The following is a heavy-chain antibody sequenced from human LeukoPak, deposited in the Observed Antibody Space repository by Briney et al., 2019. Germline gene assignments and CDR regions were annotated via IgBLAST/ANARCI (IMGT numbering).Heavy chain of an antibody. V-gene: IGHV3-30*04. D-gene: IGHD2-2*01. Sequence: PGGSLRLSCAASGFTFSSYAMHWVRQAPGKGLEWVAVISYDESNKYYADSVKGRFTISRDNSKNTLYLQMNSLRAEDTAVYYCAREVSCSSTSCYSVDYYYYGMDVWGQGTTVTVSS. CDR3: AREVSCSSTSCYSVDYYYYGMDV. CDR1: GFTFSSYA. CDR2: ISYDESNK. J-gene: IGHJ6*02.